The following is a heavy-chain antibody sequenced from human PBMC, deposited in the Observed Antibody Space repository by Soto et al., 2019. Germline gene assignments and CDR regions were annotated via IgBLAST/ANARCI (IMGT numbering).Heavy chain of an antibody. CDR1: GGSISSGGYY. CDR3: ARDECSGCGFDY. V-gene: IGHV4-31*03. CDR2: IYYSGST. J-gene: IGHJ4*02. Sequence: PSETLSLTCTVSGGSISSGGYYWSWIRQHPGKGLEWIGYIYYSGSTYYNPSLKSRVTISVDTSKNQFSLKLSSVTAADTAVYYCARDECSGCGFDYWGQGTLVTVSS. D-gene: IGHD6-19*01.